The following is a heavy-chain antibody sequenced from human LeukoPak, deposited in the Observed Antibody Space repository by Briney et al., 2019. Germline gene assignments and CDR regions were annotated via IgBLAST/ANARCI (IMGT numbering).Heavy chain of an antibody. CDR3: AKDAIQLWLREYYFDY. J-gene: IGHJ4*02. CDR1: GFTFDDYA. D-gene: IGHD5-18*01. V-gene: IGHV3-43*02. CDR2: ISGDGGST. Sequence: GGSLRLSCAASGFTFDDYAMHWVRQAPGKGLEWVPLISGDGGSTYYADSVKGRFTISRDNSKNSLYLQMNSLRTEDTALYYCAKDAIQLWLREYYFDYWGQGTLVTVSS.